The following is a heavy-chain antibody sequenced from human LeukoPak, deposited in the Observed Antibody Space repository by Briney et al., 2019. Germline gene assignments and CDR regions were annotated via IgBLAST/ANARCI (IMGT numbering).Heavy chain of an antibody. CDR2: IRSNGETT. J-gene: IGHJ4*02. Sequence: GGSPRLSCAASGFTFSSIAMTWVRQAPGEGLEWVSTIRSNGETTYNADSVKGRFTISRDNSKKTLYLQLNSLRVEDTAIYYCAKGQELDDGVFDSWGQGTLVTVSS. CDR1: GFTFSSIA. V-gene: IGHV3-23*01. CDR3: AKGQELDDGVFDS. D-gene: IGHD1-1*01.